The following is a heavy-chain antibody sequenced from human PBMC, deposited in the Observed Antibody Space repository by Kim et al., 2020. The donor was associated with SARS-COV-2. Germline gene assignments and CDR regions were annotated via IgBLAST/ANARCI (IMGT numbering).Heavy chain of an antibody. CDR2: IIPIFGTA. D-gene: IGHD3-16*02. CDR3: ARGESQTSMITFGGVIVEYYFDY. J-gene: IGHJ4*02. V-gene: IGHV1-69*13. Sequence: SVKVSCKASGGTFSSYAISWVRQAPGQGLEWMGGIIPIFGTAHYAQKFQCRVTITADESTSTAYMELSSLRSEDTAVYYCARGESQTSMITFGGVIVEYYFDYWGQGTLVTVSS. CDR1: GGTFSSYA.